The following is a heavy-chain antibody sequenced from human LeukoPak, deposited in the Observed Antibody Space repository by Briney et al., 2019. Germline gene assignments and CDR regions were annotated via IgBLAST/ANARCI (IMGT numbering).Heavy chain of an antibody. V-gene: IGHV3-21*01. J-gene: IGHJ4*02. CDR3: ARATYVWSYGG. Sequence: GGSLRLSCAASGFTFDSYTMNWVRQAPGKGLEWVSSISSSSSYIYYADSVKGRFTISRDNAKNSLYLQMNSLRAEDTAVYYCARATYVWSYGGWGQGTLVTVSS. CDR1: GFTFDSYT. D-gene: IGHD3-16*01. CDR2: ISSSSSYI.